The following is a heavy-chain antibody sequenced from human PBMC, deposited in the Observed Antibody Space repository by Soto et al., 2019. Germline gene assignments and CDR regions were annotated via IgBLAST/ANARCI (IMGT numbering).Heavy chain of an antibody. Sequence: SETLSLTCTVSGGSISSSSYYWGWIRQPPGKGLEWIGSIYYSGSTYYNPSLKSRVTISVDTSKNQFSLKLSSVTAADTAVYYCARQITMVRGVTLYYFDYWGQGTXVTVSS. CDR1: GGSISSSSYY. CDR3: ARQITMVRGVTLYYFDY. V-gene: IGHV4-39*01. D-gene: IGHD3-10*01. J-gene: IGHJ4*02. CDR2: IYYSGST.